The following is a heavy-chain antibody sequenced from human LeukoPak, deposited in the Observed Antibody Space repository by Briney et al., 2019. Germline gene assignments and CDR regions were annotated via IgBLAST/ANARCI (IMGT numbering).Heavy chain of an antibody. Sequence: GGSLRLSCAASGFTLSSYEMNWVRQAPGKGLEWVSYISSSGSTIYYADSVKGRSTISRDNAKNSLYLQMNSLRAEDTAVYYCARDLITIFGVATGGLDYWGQGTLVTVSS. CDR2: ISSSGSTI. D-gene: IGHD3-3*01. CDR1: GFTLSSYE. CDR3: ARDLITIFGVATGGLDY. V-gene: IGHV3-48*03. J-gene: IGHJ4*02.